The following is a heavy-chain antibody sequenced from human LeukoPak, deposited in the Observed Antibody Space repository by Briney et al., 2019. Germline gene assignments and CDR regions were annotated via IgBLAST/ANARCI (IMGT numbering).Heavy chain of an antibody. CDR2: ISGSGDYT. CDR3: AKVTYGSGAYGAFDS. V-gene: IGHV3-23*01. D-gene: IGHD3-10*01. CDR1: GFTFSSHG. Sequence: GGSLRLSCAASGFTFSSHGMSWVRQAPGKGLEWVSTISGSGDYTYYADSVKGRFTISRDNSKNTLYLQMNSLRAEDTAVYYCAKVTYGSGAYGAFDSWGQGTLVTVSS. J-gene: IGHJ4*02.